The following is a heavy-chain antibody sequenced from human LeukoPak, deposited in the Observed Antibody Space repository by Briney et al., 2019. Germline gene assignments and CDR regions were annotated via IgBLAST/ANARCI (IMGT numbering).Heavy chain of an antibody. J-gene: IGHJ6*02. D-gene: IGHD6-13*01. V-gene: IGHV1-69*04. Sequence: GASVKVSCKASGGTFSSYAISWERQAPGQGLEWMGRIIPILGIANYAQKFQGRVTITADKSTSTAYMELSSLRSEDTAVYYCARDVAAAGFLFRYGMDVWGQGTTVTVSS. CDR3: ARDVAAAGFLFRYGMDV. CDR2: IIPILGIA. CDR1: GGTFSSYA.